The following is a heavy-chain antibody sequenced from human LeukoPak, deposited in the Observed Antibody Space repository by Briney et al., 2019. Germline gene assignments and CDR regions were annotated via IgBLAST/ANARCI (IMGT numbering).Heavy chain of an antibody. Sequence: GGSLRLSCGASGFIFSKQWMNWVRQAPGKGLVWVARINTDGTDTSYADSVKGRFTISRDNAKDTLYLQMNSLRDEDTAVYYCARGRANYYFDYWGQGTLVTVSS. CDR1: GFIFSKQW. J-gene: IGHJ4*02. CDR2: INTDGTDT. CDR3: ARGRANYYFDY. D-gene: IGHD5-24*01. V-gene: IGHV3-74*01.